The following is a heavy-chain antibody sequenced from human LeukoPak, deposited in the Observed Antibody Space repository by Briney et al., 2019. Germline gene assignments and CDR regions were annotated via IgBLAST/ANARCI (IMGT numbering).Heavy chain of an antibody. CDR2: ITGSGGRK. CDR3: TKDAWDDQPAYFDY. D-gene: IGHD2-2*01. J-gene: IGHJ4*02. V-gene: IGHV3-23*01. CDR1: GFTFSSHA. Sequence: GGSLRLSCAASGFTFSSHAMSWVREAPKKGLEGVSVITGSGGRKYSPESENGRFTTPRTNTKTTHYLQMNSLTADATAEYYCTKDAWDDQPAYFDYWGQGTLVTVSS.